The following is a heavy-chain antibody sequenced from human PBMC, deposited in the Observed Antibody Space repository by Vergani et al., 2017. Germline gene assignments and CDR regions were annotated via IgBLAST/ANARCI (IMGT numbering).Heavy chain of an antibody. CDR3: ARDLYDFWSGYSGRGRDAFDI. D-gene: IGHD3-3*01. CDR1: GYTFTSFG. Sequence: QVQLVQSGAEVKRPGASVKVSCKASGYTFTSFGFTWLRQAPGQGLEWMGRISTYNGATNYPQKFQGRVTVTTDTSTTTAYMELMSLRSDDTAMYYCARDLYDFWSGYSGRGRDAFDIWGQGTMVTVSS. CDR2: ISTYNGAT. J-gene: IGHJ3*02. V-gene: IGHV1-18*01.